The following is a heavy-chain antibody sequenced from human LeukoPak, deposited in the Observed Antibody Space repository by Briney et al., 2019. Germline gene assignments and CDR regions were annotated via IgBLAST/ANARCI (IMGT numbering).Heavy chain of an antibody. Sequence: SETLSLTCAVYGGSFSGYYWSWIRQPPGKGLEWIGSIYYSGSTYYNPSLKSRVTISVDTSKNQFSLKLSSVTAADTAVYYCARDLGLVHAFDIWGQGTMVTVSS. V-gene: IGHV4-34*01. D-gene: IGHD6-19*01. CDR1: GGSFSGYY. CDR2: IYYSGST. J-gene: IGHJ3*02. CDR3: ARDLGLVHAFDI.